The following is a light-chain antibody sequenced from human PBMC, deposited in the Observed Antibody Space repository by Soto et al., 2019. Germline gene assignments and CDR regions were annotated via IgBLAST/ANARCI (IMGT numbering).Light chain of an antibody. V-gene: IGLV1-51*01. CDR2: DDN. J-gene: IGLJ1*01. CDR1: ASNFGAGYD. Sequence: QSVLTQPPSVSGAPGQRVTISCTGSASNFGAGYDVHWYQQIPGTAPKLLIYDDNKRPSGIPDRFSGSKSGTSATLGITGFQTGDEADYYCGSWDSSLSAYVFGTGTKV. CDR3: GSWDSSLSAYV.